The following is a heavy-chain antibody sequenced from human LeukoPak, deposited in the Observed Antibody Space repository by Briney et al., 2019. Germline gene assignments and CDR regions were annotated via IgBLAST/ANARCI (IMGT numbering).Heavy chain of an antibody. CDR3: ARGPEMATIFPFGY. Sequence: PSETLSLTCAVYGGSFSGYYWSWIRQPPGKGLEWIGEINHSGSTNYNPSLKSRVTISVDTSKNQFSLKLSSVTAADTAVYYCARGPEMATIFPFGYWGQGTLVTVSS. CDR1: GGSFSGYY. D-gene: IGHD5-24*01. J-gene: IGHJ4*02. V-gene: IGHV4-34*01. CDR2: INHSGST.